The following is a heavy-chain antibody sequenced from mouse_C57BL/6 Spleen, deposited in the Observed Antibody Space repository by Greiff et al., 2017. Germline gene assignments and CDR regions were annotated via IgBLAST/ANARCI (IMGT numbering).Heavy chain of an antibody. D-gene: IGHD2-1*01. Sequence: DVKLVESGGDLVKPGGSLKLSCAASGFTFSSYGMSWVRQTPDKRLEWVATISSGGSYTYYPDSVKGRFPISRYNAKNTLYLQMSSLKAEDTAMYYCARPPPSTMVTLPDFAYWGQGTLVTVSA. CDR3: ARPPPSTMVTLPDFAY. V-gene: IGHV5-6*02. CDR1: GFTFSSYG. CDR2: ISSGGSYT. J-gene: IGHJ3*01.